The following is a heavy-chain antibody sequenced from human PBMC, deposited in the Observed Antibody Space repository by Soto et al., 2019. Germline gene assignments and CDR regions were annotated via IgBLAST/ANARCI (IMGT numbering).Heavy chain of an antibody. CDR2: IIPIFGTE. V-gene: IGHV1-69*13. CDR1: GGTFSSYA. J-gene: IGHJ5*02. CDR3: ARDSIVVVPGEGNWFDP. D-gene: IGHD2-2*01. Sequence: GASVKVSCKASGGTFSSYAISWVRQAPGQGLEWMGGIIPIFGTENYAQKFQGRVTITADESTSTAYMELSSLRSEDTAVYYCARDSIVVVPGEGNWFDPWGTGTLVTVSS.